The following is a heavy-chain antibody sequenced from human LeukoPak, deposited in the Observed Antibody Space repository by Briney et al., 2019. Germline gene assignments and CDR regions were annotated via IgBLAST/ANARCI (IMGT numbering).Heavy chain of an antibody. V-gene: IGHV3-23*01. D-gene: IGHD3-10*01. CDR3: AKGHYYGSGSLDY. Sequence: GGSLRLSCAASGFTFSSYAMSWVRQAPGKGLEWVSAIGGRDGSTYYADSVKGRFTISRDNSKNTLYVQMNSLRAEDTAVYYCAKGHYYGSGSLDYWGQGTLVTVSS. J-gene: IGHJ4*02. CDR1: GFTFSSYA. CDR2: IGGRDGST.